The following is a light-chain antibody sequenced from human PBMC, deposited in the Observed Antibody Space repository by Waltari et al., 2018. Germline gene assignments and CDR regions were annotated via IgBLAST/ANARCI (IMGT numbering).Light chain of an antibody. CDR1: QSVRSSY. V-gene: IGKV3-20*01. CDR2: GES. CDR3: QQYGSSPT. Sequence: EIVLTQSPGTLPSSPGERATLSCRASQSVRSSYLAWYQQKPGQAPRHLIYGESSRATGIPYRFSGSASVTYFTLTISRLEPEDFAVYYCQQYGSSPTFGGGTKVEIK. J-gene: IGKJ4*01.